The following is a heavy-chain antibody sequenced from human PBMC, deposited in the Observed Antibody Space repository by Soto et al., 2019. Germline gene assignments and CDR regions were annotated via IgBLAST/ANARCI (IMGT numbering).Heavy chain of an antibody. CDR3: AKGDSGSPSYGMDV. Sequence: EVQLVESGGGLVQPGRSLRLSCAASGFSFDDYAMHWVRQVPGKGLEWVSGISWNSGKNGYADSVKGRFTVSRDNTKNSVYLQMNSLRGEDTALYYCAKGDSGSPSYGMDVWCQGTTVTVSS. CDR2: ISWNSGKN. CDR1: GFSFDDYA. J-gene: IGHJ6*02. D-gene: IGHD6-6*01. V-gene: IGHV3-9*01.